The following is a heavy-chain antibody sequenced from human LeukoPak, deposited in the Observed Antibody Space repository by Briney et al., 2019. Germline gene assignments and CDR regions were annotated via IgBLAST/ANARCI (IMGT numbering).Heavy chain of an antibody. J-gene: IGHJ4*02. V-gene: IGHV3-23*01. D-gene: IGHD2-2*01. Sequence: GGSLRLSCAAFGFTFSSYAMSWVRQAPGKGLEWVSAISGSGGSTYYADSVKGRFTISRDNSKNTLYLQMNSLRAEDTAVYYCAKVGSIVVVPAAYFDYWGQGTLVTVSS. CDR2: ISGSGGST. CDR1: GFTFSSYA. CDR3: AKVGSIVVVPAAYFDY.